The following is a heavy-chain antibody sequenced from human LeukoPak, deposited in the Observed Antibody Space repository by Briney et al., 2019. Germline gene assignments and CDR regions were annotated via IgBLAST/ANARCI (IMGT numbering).Heavy chain of an antibody. CDR1: GYSFTDYW. CDR3: AKYYVGNTFDI. D-gene: IGHD3-10*02. Sequence: GESLKISCKASGYSFTDYWIGWVRQMPGKGLEWVGLIYPGDSDTRYGPSFQGQVTMSADKSISTAYLQWSSLRASDTAMYYCAKYYVGNTFDIWGQGTMVTVSS. V-gene: IGHV5-51*01. J-gene: IGHJ3*02. CDR2: IYPGDSDT.